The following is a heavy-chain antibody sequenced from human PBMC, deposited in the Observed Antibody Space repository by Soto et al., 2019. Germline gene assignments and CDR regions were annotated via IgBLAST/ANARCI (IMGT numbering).Heavy chain of an antibody. CDR1: GFTFSSYG. CDR2: ISYDGSNK. CDR3: AIDPGPTTGFDY. D-gene: IGHD2-8*02. Sequence: QVQLVESGGGVVQPGRSLRLSCAASGFTFSSYGMHWVRQAPGKGLEWVAVISYDGSNKYYADSVKGRFTISRDNSKNTLYLQMNSLRAEDTAVYYCAIDPGPTTGFDYWGQGTLVTVSS. J-gene: IGHJ4*02. V-gene: IGHV3-30*03.